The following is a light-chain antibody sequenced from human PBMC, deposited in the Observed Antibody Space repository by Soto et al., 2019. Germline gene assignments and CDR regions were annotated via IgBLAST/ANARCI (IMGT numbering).Light chain of an antibody. V-gene: IGKV3-20*01. J-gene: IGKJ5*01. CDR3: QQYGSSAPIT. CDR2: DAS. CDR1: QSVSNNY. Sequence: EIVSTQSPGTLSLSPGERATLSCRASQSVSNNYLAWYQQKPGQAPSLLIYDASSRATGIPDRFSGSGSGTDFSLTISSLEPEDFVMYFCQQYGSSAPITFGQGTRLEIE.